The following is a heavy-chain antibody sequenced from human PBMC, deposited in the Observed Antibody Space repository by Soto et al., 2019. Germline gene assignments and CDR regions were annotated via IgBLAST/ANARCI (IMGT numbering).Heavy chain of an antibody. CDR1: GFSLSTSGVG. CDR2: IYWDDDK. J-gene: IGHJ4*02. Sequence: QITLKESGPTLVKPTQTLTLTCTFSGFSLSTSGVGVGWIRQPPGKALEWLALIYWDDDKRYSPSLKSRLTITKDTAKNQVVLTMTNMDPVDTATYYCAHSYLHTFDFSSAYYFDYWGQGTLVTVSS. CDR3: AHSYLHTFDFSSAYYFDY. V-gene: IGHV2-5*02. D-gene: IGHD6-6*01.